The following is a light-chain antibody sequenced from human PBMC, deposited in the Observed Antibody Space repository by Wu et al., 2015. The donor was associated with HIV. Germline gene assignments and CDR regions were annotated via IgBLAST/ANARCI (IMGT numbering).Light chain of an antibody. CDR3: QQRTNWPLIS. CDR1: QSVSGA. J-gene: IGKJ5*01. Sequence: EIVLTQSPATLSFSPGETATLSCRASQSVSGALAWYQKKPGQSPRLLIYDTSSRATGVPARFSGSASGTDFTLTISSLEPEDSAIYYCQQRTNWPLISFGPGTRLEIK. V-gene: IGKV3-11*01. CDR2: DTS.